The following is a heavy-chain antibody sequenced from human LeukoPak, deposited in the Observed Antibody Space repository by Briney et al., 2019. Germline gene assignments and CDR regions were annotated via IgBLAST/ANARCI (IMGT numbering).Heavy chain of an antibody. J-gene: IGHJ4*02. V-gene: IGHV3-23*01. D-gene: IGHD3-16*01. Sequence: GGSLRLSCAASGFTFSNFGMSWVRQARENGLEWVSAISAGGGTYYADTVKGRFTISRDNSKNTLYLQMSSLRAEDTALYYCAKRSSLNYFDSWGQGTLVTVSS. CDR1: GFTFSNFG. CDR3: AKRSSLNYFDS. CDR2: ISAGGGT.